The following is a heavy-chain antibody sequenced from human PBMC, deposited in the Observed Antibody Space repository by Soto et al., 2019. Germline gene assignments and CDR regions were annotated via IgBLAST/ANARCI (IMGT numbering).Heavy chain of an antibody. CDR3: ARNLLKRQLAYYYYGMDV. D-gene: IGHD6-6*01. CDR1: GFTFSSYG. J-gene: IGHJ6*02. CDR2: IWYDGSNK. V-gene: IGHV3-33*01. Sequence: QVQLVESGGGVVQPGRSLRLSCAASGFTFSSYGMHWVRQAPGKGLEWVAVIWYDGSNKYYADSVKGRFTISRDNSKNTLYLHMNSLRAEDTAVYYCARNLLKRQLAYYYYGMDVWGQGTTVTVSS.